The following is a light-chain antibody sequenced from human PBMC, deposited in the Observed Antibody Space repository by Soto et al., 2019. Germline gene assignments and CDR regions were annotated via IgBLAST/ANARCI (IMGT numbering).Light chain of an antibody. V-gene: IGKV1-27*01. CDR2: AAS. CDR3: QKYNSAPLT. J-gene: IGKJ4*01. Sequence: DIRMTQSPSSLASSLGYRVTXXXRASLPISNYLAWYQQKPGKIPNLLIYAASTLQAGVPSRFSGSGSGTDFTLTISSLQPEDVAAYYCQKYNSAPLTFGGGTKVDI. CDR1: LPISNY.